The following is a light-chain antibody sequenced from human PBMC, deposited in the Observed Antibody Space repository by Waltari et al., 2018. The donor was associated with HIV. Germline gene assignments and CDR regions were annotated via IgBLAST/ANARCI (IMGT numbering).Light chain of an antibody. J-gene: IGLJ3*02. CDR3: AAWDDSLWV. Sequence: QSVLTQPPSASGTSGQRVTISCSGSSSNIGSNYVYWYQQLPGTAPKLLIYTNNQRPSGVPDRFSGSKSGTSASLAISGLRSEDEADYYCAAWDDSLWVFGGGTKLTVL. CDR1: SSNIGSNY. CDR2: TNN. V-gene: IGLV1-47*01.